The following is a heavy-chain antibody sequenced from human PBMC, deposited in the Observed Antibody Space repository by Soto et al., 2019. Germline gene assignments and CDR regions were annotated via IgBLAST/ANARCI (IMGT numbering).Heavy chain of an antibody. CDR2: ISSSGGST. CDR3: AKTQSGHHDAFDI. CDR1: GFTFSSYA. D-gene: IGHD3-10*01. V-gene: IGHV3-23*01. J-gene: IGHJ3*02. Sequence: GGSLRLSCAASGFTFSSYAMSWVRQAPGKGLEWVSAISSSGGSTYYADSVKGRFTISRDNSKNTLYLQMNSLRAEDTAVYYCAKTQSGHHDAFDIWGQGTMVTVSS.